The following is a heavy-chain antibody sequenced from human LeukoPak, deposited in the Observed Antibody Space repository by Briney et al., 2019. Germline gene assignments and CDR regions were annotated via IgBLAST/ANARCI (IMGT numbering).Heavy chain of an antibody. CDR2: IKQDGSEK. V-gene: IGHV3-7*01. CDR3: ARDGVIVVVAEGFDY. D-gene: IGHD2-15*01. Sequence: GGSLRLSCAASGFTFSSYWMSWVRQAPGKGLEWVANIKQDGSEKYYVDSVKGRFTISRDNAKNSLYLQMNSLRAEDTAVYYCARDGVIVVVAEGFDYWGQGTLVTVSS. J-gene: IGHJ4*02. CDR1: GFTFSSYW.